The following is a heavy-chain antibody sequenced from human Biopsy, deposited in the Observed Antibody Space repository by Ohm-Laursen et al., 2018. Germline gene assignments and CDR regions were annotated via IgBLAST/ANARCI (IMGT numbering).Heavy chain of an antibody. CDR2: ISYTGYT. J-gene: IGHJ1*01. CDR1: GDSITRSY. V-gene: IGHV4-59*07. Sequence: SDTLSLTCPLSGDSITRSYWSWIRQSPGKGLEWIGHISYTGYTSYKSSLKSRVTISLDTSRKHFSLRLTSLAAADTAVYYCARGSNEYGGLYFPHWGQGTLVTVSS. D-gene: IGHD4-23*01. CDR3: ARGSNEYGGLYFPH.